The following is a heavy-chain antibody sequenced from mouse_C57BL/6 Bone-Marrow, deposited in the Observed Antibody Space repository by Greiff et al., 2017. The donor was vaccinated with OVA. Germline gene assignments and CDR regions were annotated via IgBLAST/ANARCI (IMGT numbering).Heavy chain of an antibody. J-gene: IGHJ2*01. CDR3: GRGTTSLYGSSYDY. CDR1: GFTFSSYA. Sequence: DVQLVESGGGLVKPGGSLKLSCAASGFTFSSYAMSWVRQTPEKRLEWVATISDGGSYTYYPDNVKGRFTISRDNAKNNLYLQMSHLKSEDTAMYYCGRGTTSLYGSSYDYWGQGTTLTVSS. D-gene: IGHD1-1*01. V-gene: IGHV5-4*01. CDR2: ISDGGSYT.